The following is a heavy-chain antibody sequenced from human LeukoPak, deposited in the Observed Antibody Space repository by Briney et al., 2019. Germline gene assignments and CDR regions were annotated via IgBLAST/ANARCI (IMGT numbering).Heavy chain of an antibody. CDR3: ARSFYESSGYYLGY. J-gene: IGHJ4*02. CDR2: SNSDGRST. V-gene: IGHV3-74*03. CDR1: GFTFSSYW. Sequence: GGSLRLSCAASGFTFSSYWMHWVRQVPGKGLEWVSRSNSDGRSTTYADSVKGRLTISRDNAKNTLYLQMDSLRAEDTAVYYCARSFYESSGYYLGYWGQGTLVTVSS. D-gene: IGHD3-22*01.